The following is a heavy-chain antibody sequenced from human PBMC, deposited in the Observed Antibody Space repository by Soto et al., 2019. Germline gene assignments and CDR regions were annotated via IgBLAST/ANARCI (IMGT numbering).Heavy chain of an antibody. D-gene: IGHD4-4*01. CDR1: GFRLSSYA. CDR2: ISDNGDNT. J-gene: IGHJ2*01. Sequence: GWSLRLSCESSGFRLSSYAVNLVRQAPEKGLEWVSGISDNGDNTYYADSVKGRFTIFRDNSKKTLYLQMNSLRAEDTAVYYCAKDMNDYNRIIYWYFDLWG. CDR3: AKDMNDYNRIIYWYFDL. V-gene: IGHV3-23*01.